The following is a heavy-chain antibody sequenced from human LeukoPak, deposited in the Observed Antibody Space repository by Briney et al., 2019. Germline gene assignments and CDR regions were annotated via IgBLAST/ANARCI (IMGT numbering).Heavy chain of an antibody. CDR3: AANSGYDLY. V-gene: IGHV3-64*01. Sequence: GGSLRLSXAASGFTFSSYAMHWVRQAPGKGLEYVSAISSNGGSTYYANSVKGRFTISRDNSKNTLYLQMGSLRAEDMAVYYCAANSGYDLYWGQGTLVTVSS. CDR2: ISSNGGST. D-gene: IGHD5-12*01. CDR1: GFTFSSYA. J-gene: IGHJ4*02.